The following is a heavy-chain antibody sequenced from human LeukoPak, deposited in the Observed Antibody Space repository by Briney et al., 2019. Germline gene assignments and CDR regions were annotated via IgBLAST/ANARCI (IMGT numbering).Heavy chain of an antibody. Sequence: SETLSLTCAVYGGSFSGYYWSWIRQPPGKGLEWIGVINHSGSTNYNPSLKSRVTISVDTSKNQFSLKLSSVTAADTAVYYCARMVRGVIYYYYGMDVWGQGTTVTVSS. D-gene: IGHD3-10*01. V-gene: IGHV4-34*01. CDR2: INHSGST. CDR1: GGSFSGYY. J-gene: IGHJ6*02. CDR3: ARMVRGVIYYYYGMDV.